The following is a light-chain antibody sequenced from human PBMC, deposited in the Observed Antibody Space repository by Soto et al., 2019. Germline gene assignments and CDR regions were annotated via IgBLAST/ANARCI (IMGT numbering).Light chain of an antibody. CDR1: SSNIGIDY. Sequence: QSVLTQPPSVSAAPGQKVTISCSGSSSNIGIDYVSWYQQLPGTAPKLLIYEDNKRPSGIPDRFSGSKSGTSATLDITGLQTGDEADYYCGAWDTSLSGGIFGGGIKLTVL. CDR3: GAWDTSLSGGI. CDR2: EDN. V-gene: IGLV1-51*02. J-gene: IGLJ2*01.